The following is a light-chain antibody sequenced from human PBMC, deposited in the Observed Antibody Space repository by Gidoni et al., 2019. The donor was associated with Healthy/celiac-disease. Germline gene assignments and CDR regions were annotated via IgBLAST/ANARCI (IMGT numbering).Light chain of an antibody. J-gene: IGKJ2*01. CDR1: QSVSSN. CDR3: QQYNNWPSYT. Sequence: EIVMTQSPATLSVSPGERATHSCSASQSVSSNLAWYQQKPGQAPRLLIYGASTRATGIPARFSGSGSGTEFTLTISSLQSEDFAVDYCQQYNNWPSYTFGQGTKLEIK. CDR2: GAS. V-gene: IGKV3D-15*01.